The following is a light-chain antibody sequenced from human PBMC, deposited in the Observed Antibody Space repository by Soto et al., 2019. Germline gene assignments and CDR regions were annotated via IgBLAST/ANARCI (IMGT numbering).Light chain of an antibody. CDR3: HQYGSSPYT. J-gene: IGKJ2*01. Sequence: EIVSTQSPGTLSLSPGERATLSCRASQSINNDYLAWYQQRPGQSPRLLIYRASSRATGIPDRFSGSGSGTDFTLTISRLEPEDFAVYYCHQYGSSPYTFGQGTKLEIK. V-gene: IGKV3-20*01. CDR2: RAS. CDR1: QSINNDY.